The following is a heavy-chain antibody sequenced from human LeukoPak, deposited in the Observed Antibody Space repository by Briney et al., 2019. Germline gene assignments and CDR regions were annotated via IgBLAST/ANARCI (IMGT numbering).Heavy chain of an antibody. CDR3: ARGVEPLAANTLAY. CDR1: WFTGLSND. J-gene: IGHJ4*02. V-gene: IGHV3-53*01. CDR2: LYSDGNT. D-gene: IGHD1-14*01. Sequence: GGCPRPSCAAPWFTGLSNDITWVPPAPGKGLQWVSVLYSDGNTKYADSVQGRFTISRDNSKNTLYLEMNSLSPDDTAVYYCARGVEPLAANTLAYWGQGTLVTVSS.